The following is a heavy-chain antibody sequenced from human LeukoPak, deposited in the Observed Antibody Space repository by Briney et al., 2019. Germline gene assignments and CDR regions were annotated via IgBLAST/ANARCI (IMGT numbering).Heavy chain of an antibody. CDR1: GYTFTYRY. Sequence: ASVEVSCKASGYTFTYRYLHWVRQAPGQALEWMGWITPFNGNTNYAQKFQDRVTITRDRSMSTPYMELSSLRSEDTAMYYCASRYCSSTSCYEFDIWGQGTMVTVSS. V-gene: IGHV1-45*02. CDR2: ITPFNGNT. CDR3: ASRYCSSTSCYEFDI. J-gene: IGHJ3*02. D-gene: IGHD2-2*01.